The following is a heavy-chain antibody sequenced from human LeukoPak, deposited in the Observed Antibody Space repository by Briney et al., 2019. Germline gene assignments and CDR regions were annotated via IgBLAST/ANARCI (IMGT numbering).Heavy chain of an antibody. CDR1: GGSISSSSYY. CDR3: ARTHFDSLGWFDP. V-gene: IGHV4-39*07. D-gene: IGHD3-9*01. J-gene: IGHJ5*02. CDR2: INYVGHT. Sequence: SEALSLTCTVSGGSISSSSYYWGWIRQPPGKGLEWIGNINYVGHTYYNPSVKSRVTLSVDVSKNQFSLNLTSVTAADTALYFCARTHFDSLGWFDPWGQGIQVIVSS.